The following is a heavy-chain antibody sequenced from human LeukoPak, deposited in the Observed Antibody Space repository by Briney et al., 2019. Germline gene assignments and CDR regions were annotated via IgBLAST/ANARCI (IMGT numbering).Heavy chain of an antibody. V-gene: IGHV3-7*01. CDR1: GFTFRNYW. D-gene: IGHD6-19*01. CDR3: ARVGQWLPDY. Sequence: GGSLRLSCAASGFTFRNYWMSWVRQAPGKGLEWVANIKLDGSDKYYVDSVKGRFTISRDNAKNSVYLQMNSLRAEDTAVYYGARVGQWLPDYWGQGTLVTVSS. J-gene: IGHJ4*02. CDR2: IKLDGSDK.